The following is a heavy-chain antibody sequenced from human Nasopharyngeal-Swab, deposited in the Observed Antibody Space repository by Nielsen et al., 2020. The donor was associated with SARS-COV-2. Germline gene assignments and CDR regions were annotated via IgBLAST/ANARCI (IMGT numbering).Heavy chain of an antibody. J-gene: IGHJ4*02. V-gene: IGHV3-23*01. D-gene: IGHD3-22*01. Sequence: GESLKISCAAFGFTFSSYAMSWVRQAPGKGLEWVSAISGSGGSTYYADSVKGRFTISRDNSKNTLYLQMNSLRAEDTAVYYCAKIPYDSSGFPQDYFDYWGQGTLVTVSS. CDR1: GFTFSSYA. CDR3: AKIPYDSSGFPQDYFDY. CDR2: ISGSGGST.